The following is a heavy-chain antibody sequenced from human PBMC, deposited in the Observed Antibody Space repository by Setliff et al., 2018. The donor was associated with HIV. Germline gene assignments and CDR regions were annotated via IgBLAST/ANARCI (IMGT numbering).Heavy chain of an antibody. J-gene: IGHJ3*02. CDR2: ISSSSSFI. D-gene: IGHD3-10*01. CDR1: GFTFSTYT. Sequence: GGSLRLSCAASGFTFSTYTMNWVRQAPGKGLEWLSSISSSSSFIYYADSVKGRFTISREDAKNSLFPQMNSLKAEDTAVYYCARGGDRMQIWSRFPFDIWGQGTMVTVSS. CDR3: ARGGDRMQIWSRFPFDI. V-gene: IGHV3-21*04.